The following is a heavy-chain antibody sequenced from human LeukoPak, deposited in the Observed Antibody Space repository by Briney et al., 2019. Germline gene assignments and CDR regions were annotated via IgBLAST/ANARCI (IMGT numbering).Heavy chain of an antibody. Sequence: GGSLRLSCAASGFIFNSYGMHWVRQAPGKGLEWVAFIRYDGSNKYYADSVKGRFTISRDNSKNTLYLQVNSLRGEDTAVYYCAKDPDSGGKGGDSWGQGTLVTVSS. V-gene: IGHV3-30*02. CDR3: AKDPDSGGKGGDS. CDR1: GFIFNSYG. D-gene: IGHD4-23*01. CDR2: IRYDGSNK. J-gene: IGHJ4*02.